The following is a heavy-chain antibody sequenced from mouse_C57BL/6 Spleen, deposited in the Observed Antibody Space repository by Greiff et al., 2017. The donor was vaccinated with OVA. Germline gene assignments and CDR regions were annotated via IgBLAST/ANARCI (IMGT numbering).Heavy chain of an antibody. CDR1: GFTFSDYG. Sequence: EVQLVESGGGLVKPGGSLKLSCAASGFTFSDYGMHWVRQAPEKGLEWVAYISSGSSTIYYADTVKGRFTISRDNAKNTLFLQMTSLRSEDTAMYYCAKRNDYPYAMDYWGQGTSVTVSS. D-gene: IGHD2-4*01. CDR3: AKRNDYPYAMDY. CDR2: ISSGSSTI. J-gene: IGHJ4*01. V-gene: IGHV5-17*01.